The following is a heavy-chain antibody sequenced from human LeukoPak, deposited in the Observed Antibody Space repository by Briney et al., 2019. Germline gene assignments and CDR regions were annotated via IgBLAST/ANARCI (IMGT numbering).Heavy chain of an antibody. CDR2: IWYDGSNK. D-gene: IGHD3-9*01. CDR3: ARDRQVYYDILTGSTYYYYGMDV. CDR1: GFTFSSYG. Sequence: GGSLRLSCAASGFTFSSYGMHWVRQAPGKGLEWVAVIWYDGSNKYYADSVKGRFTISRDNFKNALYLQMNSLRAEDTAVYYCARDRQVYYDILTGSTYYYYGMDVWGKGTTVTVSS. V-gene: IGHV3-33*01. J-gene: IGHJ6*04.